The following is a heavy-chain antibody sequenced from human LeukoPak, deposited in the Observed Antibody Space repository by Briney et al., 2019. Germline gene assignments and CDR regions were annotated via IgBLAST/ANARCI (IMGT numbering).Heavy chain of an antibody. CDR1: GYSFTTYW. D-gene: IGHD3-10*01. J-gene: IGHJ6*02. V-gene: IGHV5-51*01. CDR3: GRYPPGYYAMDV. CDR2: IHPGDSNT. Sequence: PGESLKISCKGSGYSFTTYWIGWVRQLPGKGLEWMGIIHPGDSNTRYSPSFQGQVTISADKSISTAYLQWYSLKASDTAIYYCGRYPPGYYAMDVWGQGTTVTVSS.